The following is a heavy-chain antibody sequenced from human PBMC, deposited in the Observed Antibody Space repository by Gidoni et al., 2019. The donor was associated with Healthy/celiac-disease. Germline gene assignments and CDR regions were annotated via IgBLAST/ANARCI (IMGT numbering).Heavy chain of an antibody. J-gene: IGHJ4*02. CDR3: ARANYDFWSGPFDY. D-gene: IGHD3-3*01. Sequence: QVQLQQWGAGLLKPSETLSLTCAVYGGSFSGYYWSWIRRPPGKGLEWIGEINHSGSTNYNPSLKSRVTISVDTSKNQFSLKLSSVTAADTAVYYCARANYDFWSGPFDYWGQGTLVTVSS. CDR2: INHSGST. CDR1: GGSFSGYY. V-gene: IGHV4-34*01.